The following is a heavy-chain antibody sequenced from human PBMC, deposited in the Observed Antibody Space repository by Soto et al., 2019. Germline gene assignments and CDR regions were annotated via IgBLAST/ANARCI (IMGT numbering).Heavy chain of an antibody. J-gene: IGHJ6*02. CDR1: GGSFSGYY. Sequence: SETLSLTCAVYGGSFSGYYWSWIRQPPGKGLEWIGEINHSGSTNYNPSLKSRVTISVDTSKNQFSLKLNSVTAADTAVYYCARGRGVVRKSYYYYALDVWGHGTTVTVSS. CDR2: INHSGST. V-gene: IGHV4-34*01. CDR3: ARGRGVVRKSYYYYALDV. D-gene: IGHD3-3*01.